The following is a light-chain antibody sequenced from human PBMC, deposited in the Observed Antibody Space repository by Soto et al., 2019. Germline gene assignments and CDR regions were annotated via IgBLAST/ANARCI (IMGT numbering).Light chain of an antibody. CDR1: QSISSY. V-gene: IGKV1-39*01. CDR3: QQSYSVPYT. CDR2: VAS. Sequence: DIQMTQSPSSLSASVGDRVTITCRASQSISSYLNWYQQKPGKAPDLLIYVASSLQSGVPSRFSGSGSGTDFTLTISSLQPEDSATYYCQQSYSVPYTFGQGTKVDNK. J-gene: IGKJ2*01.